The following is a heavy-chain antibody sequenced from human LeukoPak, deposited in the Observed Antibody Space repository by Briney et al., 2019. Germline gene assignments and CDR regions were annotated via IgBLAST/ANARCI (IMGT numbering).Heavy chain of an antibody. CDR2: ISGSGGST. CDR3: ARSGHSNGWYYFDY. D-gene: IGHD6-19*01. CDR1: GFTFSSYG. J-gene: IGHJ4*02. V-gene: IGHV3-23*01. Sequence: PGGSLRLSCAASGFTFSSYGMSWVRQAPGKGLEWVSAISGSGGSTYYADSVKGRFTISRDNAKKSLDLQMNSLRAEDTAVYYCARSGHSNGWYYFDYWGLGALVTVSS.